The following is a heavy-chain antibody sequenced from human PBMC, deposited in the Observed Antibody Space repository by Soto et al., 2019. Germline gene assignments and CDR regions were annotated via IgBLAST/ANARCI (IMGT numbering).Heavy chain of an antibody. V-gene: IGHV4-39*01. CDR2: IYYSGST. Sequence: QLQLQESGPGLVKPSETLSLTCTVSGGSISSSSYYWGWIRQPPGKGLEWIGSIYYSGSTYYNPSLKSRVAISVDTSKSQCALKLSSVTAADTAVYYCARRPSPRPFRFDYWGQGTLVTVSS. CDR3: ARRPSPRPFRFDY. CDR1: GGSISSSSYY. J-gene: IGHJ4*02. D-gene: IGHD3-10*01.